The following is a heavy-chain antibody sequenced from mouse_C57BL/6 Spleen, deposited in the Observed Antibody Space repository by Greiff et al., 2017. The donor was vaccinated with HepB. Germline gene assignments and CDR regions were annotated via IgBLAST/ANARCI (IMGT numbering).Heavy chain of an antibody. D-gene: IGHD1-1*01. CDR1: GFTFSDYG. CDR2: ISSGSSTI. J-gene: IGHJ2*01. CDR3: ARPSTTVVAFDY. V-gene: IGHV5-17*01. Sequence: EVKLQESGGGLVKPGGSLKLSCAASGFTFSDYGMHWVRQAPEKGLEWVAYISSGSSTIYYADTVKGRFTISRDNAKNTLFLQMTSLRSEDTAMYYCARPSTTVVAFDYWGQGTTLTVSS.